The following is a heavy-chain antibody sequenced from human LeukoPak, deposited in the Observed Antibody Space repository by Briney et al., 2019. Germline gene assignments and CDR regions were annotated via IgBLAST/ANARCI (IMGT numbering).Heavy chain of an antibody. CDR3: ARDHGSGSYYYYYGMDV. D-gene: IGHD3-10*01. CDR2: ISWNSGSI. CDR1: GFTFDDYA. V-gene: IGHV3-9*01. J-gene: IGHJ6*02. Sequence: LGGSLRLSCAASGFTFDDYAMHWVRQAPGKGLEWVSGISWNSGSIGYADSVKGRFTISRDNAKNSLYLQMNSLRAEDTAVYYCARDHGSGSYYYYYGMDVWGQGTTVTVSS.